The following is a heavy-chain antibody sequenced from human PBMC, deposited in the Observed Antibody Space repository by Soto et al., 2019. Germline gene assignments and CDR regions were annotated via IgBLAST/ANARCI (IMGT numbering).Heavy chain of an antibody. CDR1: GGSISSGGYS. CDR2: IYHSGST. Sequence: PSETLSLTCAVSGGSISSGGYSWSWIRQPPGKGLEWIGYIYHSGSTYYNPSLKSRVTISVDRSKNQFSLKLSSVTAADTAVYYCARVSGSEYCTNGVCNYYFDYWGQGTLVTVSS. CDR3: ARVSGSEYCTNGVCNYYFDY. D-gene: IGHD2-8*01. J-gene: IGHJ4*02. V-gene: IGHV4-30-2*01.